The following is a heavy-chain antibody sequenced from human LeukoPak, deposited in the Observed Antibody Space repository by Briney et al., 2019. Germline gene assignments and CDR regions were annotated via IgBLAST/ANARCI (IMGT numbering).Heavy chain of an antibody. D-gene: IGHD1-1*01. CDR2: IYYSGST. Sequence: SETLSLTCTVSGGSISSGDYYWSWIRQPPGKGLEWIGYIYYSGSTYYNPSLKSRVTISVDTSKNQFSLKLSSVTAEDTAVYYCARGRKRGPPTACWFDPWGQGTLVTVSS. V-gene: IGHV4-30-4*01. CDR1: GGSISSGDYY. CDR3: ARGRKRGPPTACWFDP. J-gene: IGHJ5*02.